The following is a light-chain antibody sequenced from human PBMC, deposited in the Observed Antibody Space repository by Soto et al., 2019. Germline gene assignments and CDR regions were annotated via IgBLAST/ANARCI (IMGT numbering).Light chain of an antibody. J-gene: IGLJ3*02. CDR2: DVT. CDR1: SRDVGAYNY. V-gene: IGLV2-11*01. Sequence: QSVLSQPRSMSESPGQSVTISCSGTSRDVGAYNYVSWFQHHPGKAPKLIIYDVTRRPSGVPDRFSGSKSGNTASLTISGLQTEDEAVYFCCSHAGGYTWVFGGGTKVTVL. CDR3: CSHAGGYTWV.